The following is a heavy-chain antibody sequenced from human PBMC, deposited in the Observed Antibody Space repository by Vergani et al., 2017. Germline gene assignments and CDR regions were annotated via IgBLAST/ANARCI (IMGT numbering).Heavy chain of an antibody. CDR2: IYPGDSVT. V-gene: IGHV5-51*01. Sequence: EVQLVQSGAEVKKPGESLKISCKGSGYSFTSYWIGWVRQMPGKGLEWMGIIYPGDSVTRYSPSFQGQVTISADKSISTAYLQWSSLKASDTAMYYCARLPGSYSYGYRFDYWGQGTLVTVSS. D-gene: IGHD5-18*01. CDR3: ARLPGSYSYGYRFDY. J-gene: IGHJ4*02. CDR1: GYSFTSYW.